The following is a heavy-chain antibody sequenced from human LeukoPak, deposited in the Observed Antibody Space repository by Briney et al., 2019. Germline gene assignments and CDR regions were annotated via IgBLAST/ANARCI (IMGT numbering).Heavy chain of an antibody. Sequence: SETLSLTCAVYGGSFSGYYWSWIRQPPGKGLEWIGEINHSGSTNYNPSLKSRVTISVDTSKNQFSLKLSFVTAADTAVYYCATYLLTITSAFDPWGQGTLVTVSS. J-gene: IGHJ5*02. CDR1: GGSFSGYY. D-gene: IGHD5-12*01. V-gene: IGHV4-34*01. CDR3: ATYLLTITSAFDP. CDR2: INHSGST.